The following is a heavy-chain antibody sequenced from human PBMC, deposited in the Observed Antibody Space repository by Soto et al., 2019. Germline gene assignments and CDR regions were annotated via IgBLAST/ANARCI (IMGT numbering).Heavy chain of an antibody. CDR2: MYPGDSDT. V-gene: IGHV5-51*01. CDR1: GYDFNTNW. CDR3: ARLPRDCNKTSCYYADH. D-gene: IGHD3-3*01. J-gene: IGHJ4*02. Sequence: GESLKISCRGSGYDFNTNWFGWVRQLPGRGLEWVGIMYPGDSDTRYNPSLQGHVTLSVDVTVSTASLQWRSLETSDTGMYFCARLPRDCNKTSCYYADHWGQGTQVTVSS.